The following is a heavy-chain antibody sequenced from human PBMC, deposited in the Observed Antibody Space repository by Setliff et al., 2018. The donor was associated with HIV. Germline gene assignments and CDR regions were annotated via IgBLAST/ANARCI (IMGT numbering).Heavy chain of an antibody. CDR2: IYYSGNT. V-gene: IGHV4-59*11. CDR3: ARARYYYDPDNTGSSGEYFDY. CDR1: GASISSHY. J-gene: IGHJ4*02. Sequence: SETLSLTCTVSGASISSHYWAWIRQSPGKGLEWIGYIYYSGNTNYSPSLKSRVTISVHTSKNQFSLRLRSVTAADTAVYYCARARYYYDPDNTGSSGEYFDYWGQGALVTVSS. D-gene: IGHD3-22*01.